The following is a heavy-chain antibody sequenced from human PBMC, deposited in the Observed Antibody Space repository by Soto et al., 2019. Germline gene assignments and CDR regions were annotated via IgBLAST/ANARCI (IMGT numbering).Heavy chain of an antibody. CDR3: ERGSIGYYYYYGMDV. J-gene: IGHJ6*02. CDR1: GGSFSGYY. Sequence: SETLSLTCAVYGGSFSGYYWSWIRQPPGKGLEWIGEINHSGSTNYNPSLKSRVTISVDTSKNQFSLKLSSVTAADTAVYYCERGSIGYYYYYGMDVWGQGTKVTVSS. CDR2: INHSGST. V-gene: IGHV4-34*01.